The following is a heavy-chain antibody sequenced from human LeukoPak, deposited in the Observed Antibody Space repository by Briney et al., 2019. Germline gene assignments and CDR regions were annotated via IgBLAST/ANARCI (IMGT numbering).Heavy chain of an antibody. CDR1: GGSFSGYY. Sequence: SETLSLTCAVYGGSFSGYYWSWIRQPPGKGLEWIGEINHSGSTNYNPSLKSRVTISVDTSKNQFSLKLSSVTAADTAVYYCARVVGATGDFDYWGQGTLVTVSS. CDR3: ARVVGATGDFDY. D-gene: IGHD1-26*01. J-gene: IGHJ4*02. V-gene: IGHV4-34*01. CDR2: INHSGST.